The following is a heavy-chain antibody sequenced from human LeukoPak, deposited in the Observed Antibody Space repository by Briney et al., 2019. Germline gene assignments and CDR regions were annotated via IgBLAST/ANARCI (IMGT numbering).Heavy chain of an antibody. CDR3: ARPASPGGIVYGFHI. Sequence: GRSLRLSCAASGFILSTYAMHWVRQAPGKGLEWVAIISYDGNYRNYEDSVKGRFTISRDNSKNTLHLQMNSLGAEDTAGYYCARPASPGGIVYGFHIWGQGRMVTVS. D-gene: IGHD3-16*02. CDR2: ISYDGNYR. J-gene: IGHJ3*02. CDR1: GFILSTYA. V-gene: IGHV3-30*03.